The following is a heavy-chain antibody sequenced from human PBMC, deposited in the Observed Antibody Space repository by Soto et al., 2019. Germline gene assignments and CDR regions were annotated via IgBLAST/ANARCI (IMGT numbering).Heavy chain of an antibody. Sequence: EVQLVEAGGRLVQRGGSLRLSCSGSGFIFGDHVMDWVRQAPGKGLEWVAGISGSGNSPFFRDSVKGRFTISRDNSKNTEYLEMNNLRDEDSAMYFCARGTHSYSGSHELDAWGLGTLVTVSS. V-gene: IGHV3-23*04. CDR2: ISGSGNSP. CDR1: GFIFGDHV. J-gene: IGHJ5*02. CDR3: ARGTHSYSGSHELDA. D-gene: IGHD1-26*01.